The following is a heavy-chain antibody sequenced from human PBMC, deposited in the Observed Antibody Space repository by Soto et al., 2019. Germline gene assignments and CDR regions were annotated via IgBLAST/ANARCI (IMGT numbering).Heavy chain of an antibody. CDR3: AKASSSGWHNFDY. D-gene: IGHD6-19*01. CDR1: GFTFTSCG. Sequence: SLRLSCAASGFTFTSCGMHWVRQAPGKGLEWAAVISFDGSNENYVDSVKDRFTISRDNSRNTLFLEMNSLRGEDTAVYYCAKASSSGWHNFDYWGQGTLVTVSS. V-gene: IGHV3-30*18. CDR2: ISFDGSNE. J-gene: IGHJ4*02.